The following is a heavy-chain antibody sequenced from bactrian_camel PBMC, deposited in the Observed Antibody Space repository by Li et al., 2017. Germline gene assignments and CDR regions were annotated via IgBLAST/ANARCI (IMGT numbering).Heavy chain of an antibody. CDR1: GFTFSSYW. Sequence: QLVESGGGLVQPGGSLRLSCAASGFTFSSYWMYWVRQAPGKGLEWVSTVSSWGGTTYYAASMKGRFTISRDDAKNTVYLQMNSLKPEDTAVYYCAAGSRAGWIDFGYWGQGTQVTVS. J-gene: IGHJ6*01. V-gene: IGHV3S25*01. CDR3: AAGSRAGWIDFGY. D-gene: IGHD5*01. CDR2: VSSWGGTT.